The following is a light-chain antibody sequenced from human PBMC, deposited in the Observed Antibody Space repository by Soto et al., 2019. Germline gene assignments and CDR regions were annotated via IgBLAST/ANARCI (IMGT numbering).Light chain of an antibody. CDR2: EVT. J-gene: IGLJ3*02. Sequence: QSALTQSASVSGSPGQSIAISCTGTSSDVGKYSYVSWFQQYPGTAPKLMIYEVTNRPSGVSNRFSGSKSGNTASLTISGLQPEDEADYYCSSFTTSNTWVFGGGTKVTVL. V-gene: IGLV2-14*01. CDR3: SSFTTSNTWV. CDR1: SSDVGKYSY.